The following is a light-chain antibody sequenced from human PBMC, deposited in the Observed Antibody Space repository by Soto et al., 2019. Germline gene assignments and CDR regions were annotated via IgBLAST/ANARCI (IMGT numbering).Light chain of an antibody. J-gene: IGLJ1*01. Sequence: QAVRTQHRSLSGSPGQSVTISCTGPTIGAHSFVSWYQDRPGKVPKLLIYDVSQRPSGIPDRFSGSRSANTASLTISGLQADGAAAYYCCSYTGNKVFVFGTGTKVTVL. CDR3: CSYTGNKVFV. CDR1: TIGAHSF. CDR2: DVS. V-gene: IGLV2-11*01.